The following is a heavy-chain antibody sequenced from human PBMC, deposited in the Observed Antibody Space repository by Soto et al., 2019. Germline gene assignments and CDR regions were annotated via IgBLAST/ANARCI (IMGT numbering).Heavy chain of an antibody. CDR2: INAGNGNT. J-gene: IGHJ4*02. Sequence: ASVKVSCKASGYTFTRYAMHWVRQAPGQRLEWMGWINAGNGNTKYSQKFQGRVTITRDTSASTAYMELSSLRSEDTAVYYCARDGAVADNSNFDYWRPGILVTVSS. V-gene: IGHV1-3*01. CDR1: GYTFTRYA. CDR3: ARDGAVADNSNFDY. D-gene: IGHD6-19*01.